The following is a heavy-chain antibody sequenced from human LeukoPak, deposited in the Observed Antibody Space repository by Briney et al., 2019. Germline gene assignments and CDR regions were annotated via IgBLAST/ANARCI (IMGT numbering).Heavy chain of an antibody. V-gene: IGHV1-46*01. D-gene: IGHD3-3*01. J-gene: IGHJ5*02. CDR2: INPSGGST. CDR1: GYTFTSYY. CDR3: ARDAVLRFLDHHGWFDP. Sequence: ASVKVSCKASGYTFTSYYMHWVRQAPGQGLEWMGIINPSGGSTSYAQKFQGRVTMTRDTSTSTVYMELSSLRSEDTAVYYCARDAVLRFLDHHGWFDPGAREPWSPSPQ.